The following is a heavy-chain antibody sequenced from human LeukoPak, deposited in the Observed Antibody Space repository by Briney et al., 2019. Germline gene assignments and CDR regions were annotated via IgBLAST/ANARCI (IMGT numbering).Heavy chain of an antibody. CDR2: IYYSGST. V-gene: IGHV4-59*01. CDR3: GRADSRYYYYMDV. J-gene: IGHJ6*03. D-gene: IGHD6-13*01. CDR1: GFSISSYY. Sequence: SETLSLTCTVSGFSISSYYWSWLRQPPGKGLEWFGYIYYSGSTNYNPSLKSRVTISVDTSKNQFSLKLSYVTAADTAVYYCGRADSRYYYYMDVWGKGTTVTVSS.